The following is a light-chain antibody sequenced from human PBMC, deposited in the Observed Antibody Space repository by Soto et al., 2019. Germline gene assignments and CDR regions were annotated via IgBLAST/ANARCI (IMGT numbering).Light chain of an antibody. V-gene: IGKV3-15*01. CDR3: QHYNSYSEA. J-gene: IGKJ1*01. CDR1: QSVRSN. CDR2: GAS. Sequence: EIVMTQSPATLSVSPGERVTLSCRASQSVRSNLAWYQQKPGQAPRLLIYGASTRATGLPARFSGSGSGTDFTLTISSLQSEDFAVYYCQHYNSYSEAFGQGTKVELK.